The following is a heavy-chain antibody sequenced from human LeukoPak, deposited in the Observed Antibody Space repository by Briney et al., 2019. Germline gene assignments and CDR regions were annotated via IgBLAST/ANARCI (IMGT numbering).Heavy chain of an antibody. V-gene: IGHV3-21*04. D-gene: IGHD6-13*01. J-gene: IGHJ4*02. CDR1: GFTFSSYS. CDR2: ISSSSSYI. CDR3: ANSAAVVY. Sequence: GGSLRLSCAASGFTFSSYSMNWVRQAPGKGLEWVSSISSSSSYIYYADSVKGRFTISRDNSKNTLYLQMNSLRAEDTAVYYCANSAAVVYWGQGTLVTVSS.